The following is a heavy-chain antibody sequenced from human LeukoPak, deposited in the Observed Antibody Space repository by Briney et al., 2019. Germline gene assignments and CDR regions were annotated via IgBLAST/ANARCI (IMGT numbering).Heavy chain of an antibody. D-gene: IGHD3-10*01. CDR1: GFTFSSYW. Sequence: PGGSLRLSCAASGFTFSSYWMSWVRQAPGKGLEWEANIKQDGSEKYYVDSVKGRFTISRDNAKNSLYLQMNSLRAEDTAVYYCARTRITMVRGVMYYFDYWGQGTLVTVSS. CDR3: ARTRITMVRGVMYYFDY. V-gene: IGHV3-7*01. CDR2: IKQDGSEK. J-gene: IGHJ4*02.